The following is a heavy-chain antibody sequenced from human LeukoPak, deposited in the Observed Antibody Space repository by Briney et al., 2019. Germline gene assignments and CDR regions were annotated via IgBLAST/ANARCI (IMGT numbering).Heavy chain of an antibody. CDR1: GFTFSKYA. Sequence: GGSLRLSCVVSGFTFSKYAMTWVRQAPGQGLDWVSAISDSGVTEYYADSVKGRFTISRDNSRSTLYLQMNSLRAEDTAVYYCANLNAPYWGNFGYRGQGTLVTVSS. CDR2: ISDSGVTE. V-gene: IGHV3-23*01. CDR3: ANLNAPYWGNFGY. D-gene: IGHD3-16*01. J-gene: IGHJ4*02.